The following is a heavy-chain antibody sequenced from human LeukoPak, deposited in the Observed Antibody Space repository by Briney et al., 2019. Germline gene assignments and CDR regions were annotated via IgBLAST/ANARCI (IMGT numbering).Heavy chain of an antibody. CDR1: GFTFSSFA. V-gene: IGHV3-64D*06. CDR2: IYSDGSRT. CDR3: VKSPGSGWPV. D-gene: IGHD6-19*01. J-gene: IGHJ4*02. Sequence: GGSLRLSCAASGFTFSSFAMHWVRQAPGKGLEYLSAIYSDGSRTYYADSVKGGFTISRDNSKNTLYFEMSSLRVEDTAVYYCVKSPGSGWPVWGQGTLLTVSS.